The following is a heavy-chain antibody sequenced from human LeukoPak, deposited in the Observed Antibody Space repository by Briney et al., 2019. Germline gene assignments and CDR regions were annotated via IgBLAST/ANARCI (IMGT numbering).Heavy chain of an antibody. CDR2: IYYSGST. J-gene: IGHJ5*02. CDR3: AREARGLLWFGETA. CDR1: GDSISTYY. Sequence: PSETLSLTCTVSGDSISTYYWSWIRQPPGKGLEWIGYIYYSGSTNYNPSLKSRVTISVDTSKNQFSLKLSSVTAADTAVYYCAREARGLLWFGETAWGQGTLVTVSS. V-gene: IGHV4-59*01. D-gene: IGHD3-10*01.